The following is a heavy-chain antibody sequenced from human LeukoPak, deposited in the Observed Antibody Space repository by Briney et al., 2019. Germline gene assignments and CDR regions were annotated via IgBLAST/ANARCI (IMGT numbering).Heavy chain of an antibody. D-gene: IGHD3-9*01. Sequence: SETLSLTCTVSGGSISSSSYYWGWIRQPPGKGLEWIGSIYYSGSTYYNPSLKSRVTISVDTSKNQFSPKLSSVTAADTAVYYCARGVRGYYDILTGYYYYFDYWGQGTLVTVSS. V-gene: IGHV4-39*07. CDR2: IYYSGST. J-gene: IGHJ4*02. CDR3: ARGVRGYYDILTGYYYYFDY. CDR1: GGSISSSSYY.